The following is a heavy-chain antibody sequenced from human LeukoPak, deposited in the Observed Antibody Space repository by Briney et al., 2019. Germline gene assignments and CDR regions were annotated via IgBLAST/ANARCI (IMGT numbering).Heavy chain of an antibody. CDR2: ISSSGSTI. D-gene: IGHD6-13*01. J-gene: IGHJ6*04. V-gene: IGHV3-48*03. CDR3: ASPFQKELGYSSSWFPGYYYYGMDV. CDR1: GFTFSSYE. Sequence: GGSLRLSCAASGFTFSSYEMNWVRQAPGKGLEWVSYISSSGSTIYYADSVKGRFTISRDNAKNSLYLQMNSLRAEDTAVYYCASPFQKELGYSSSWFPGYYYYGMDVWGKGTTVTVSS.